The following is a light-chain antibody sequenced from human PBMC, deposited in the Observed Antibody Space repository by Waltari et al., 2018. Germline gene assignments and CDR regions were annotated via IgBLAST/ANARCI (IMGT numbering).Light chain of an antibody. CDR2: VNSDGSH. V-gene: IGLV4-69*01. CDR3: QTGGHGTWV. J-gene: IGLJ3*02. Sequence: QLVLTQSPSASASLGASVKLTCTLSSGHRSNIIPWHQQQPEKGPRYLIKVNSDGSHSKGDEIPDRFSGSSSGAERYLTISNLQSEDEADYFCQTGGHGTWVFGGGTKLTVL. CDR1: SGHRSNI.